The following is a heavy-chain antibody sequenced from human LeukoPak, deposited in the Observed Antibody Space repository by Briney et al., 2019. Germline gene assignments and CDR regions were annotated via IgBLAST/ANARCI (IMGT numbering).Heavy chain of an antibody. CDR2: ISWNSGSI. CDR1: GFTFDDYA. Sequence: GGSLRLSCAASGFTFDDYAMHWVRQAPGKGLEWVSGISWNSGSIGYADSVKGRFTISKDNAKNSLYLQMNSLRAEDTALYYCAKDISWYHYDSSGFPYWGQGTLVTVSS. D-gene: IGHD3-22*01. J-gene: IGHJ4*02. CDR3: AKDISWYHYDSSGFPY. V-gene: IGHV3-9*01.